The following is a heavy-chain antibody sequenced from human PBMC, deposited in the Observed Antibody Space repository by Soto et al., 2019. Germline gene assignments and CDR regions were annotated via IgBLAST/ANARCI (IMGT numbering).Heavy chain of an antibody. Sequence: ASVKVSCKASGYTFNTYAITWVRQAPGQGLEWMGWISGYNGNTNYAQTLQGRGTMTTDTSTSTAYLELRSLRSDDTAVYYCARDGALYDISAYYFLYWG. CDR1: GYTFNTYA. J-gene: IGHJ4*01. CDR3: ARDGALYDISAYYFLY. D-gene: IGHD3-22*01. CDR2: ISGYNGNT. V-gene: IGHV1-18*01.